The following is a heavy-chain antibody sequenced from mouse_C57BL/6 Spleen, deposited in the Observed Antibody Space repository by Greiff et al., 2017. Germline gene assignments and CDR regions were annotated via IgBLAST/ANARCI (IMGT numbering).Heavy chain of an antibody. CDR2: IRSKSNNYAT. CDR1: GFSFNTYA. V-gene: IGHV10-1*01. D-gene: IGHD2-3*01. J-gene: IGHJ2*01. Sequence: EVKLQESGGGLVQPKGSLKLSCAASGFSFNTYAMNWVRQAPGKGLEWVARIRSKSNNYATYYADSVKDRFTISRDDSDSMLYLQMNNLKTEDTAMYSCVRPGYDCYHYFDYWGQGTTLTVSS. CDR3: VRPGYDCYHYFDY.